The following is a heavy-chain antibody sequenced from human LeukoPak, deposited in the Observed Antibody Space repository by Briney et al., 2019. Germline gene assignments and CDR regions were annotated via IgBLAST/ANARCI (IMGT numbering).Heavy chain of an antibody. V-gene: IGHV4-34*01. J-gene: IGHJ4*02. CDR3: ARRDNSGWNYFDY. D-gene: IGHD3-22*01. CDR1: GGSFSGYY. Sequence: SETLSLTCAVYGGSFSGYYWSWIRQPPGKGLEWIGEINHSGSTNYNPSLKSRVTISVDTSKNQFSLKLSSVTAADTAVYYCARRDNSGWNYFDYWGQGTLVTVSS. CDR2: INHSGST.